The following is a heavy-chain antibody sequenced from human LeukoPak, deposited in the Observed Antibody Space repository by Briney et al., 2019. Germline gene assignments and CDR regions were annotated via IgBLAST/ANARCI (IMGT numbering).Heavy chain of an antibody. CDR2: TIPIFGTA. D-gene: IGHD6-13*01. Sequence: SVKVSCKASGGTFSSYAISWVRQAPGQGLEWMGGTIPIFGTANYAQKFQGRVTITADESTSTAYMELSSLRSEDTAVCYCARGSASSSWCSVDYWGQGTLVTVSS. CDR3: ARGSASSSWCSVDY. CDR1: GGTFSSYA. V-gene: IGHV1-69*13. J-gene: IGHJ4*02.